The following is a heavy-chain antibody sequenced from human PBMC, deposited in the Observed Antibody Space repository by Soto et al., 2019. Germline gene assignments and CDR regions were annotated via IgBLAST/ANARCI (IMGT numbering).Heavy chain of an antibody. CDR1: GYSFTSYW. CDR3: ATYGSGSYYSYGMDV. V-gene: IGHV5-10-1*01. Sequence: PGESLKISCKGSGYSFTSYWISWVRQMPGKGLEWMGRIDPSDSYTNYSPSFQGHVTISADKSISTAYLQWSSLKASDTAMYYCATYGSGSYYSYGMDVWGQGTTVTVSS. CDR2: IDPSDSYT. J-gene: IGHJ6*02. D-gene: IGHD3-10*01.